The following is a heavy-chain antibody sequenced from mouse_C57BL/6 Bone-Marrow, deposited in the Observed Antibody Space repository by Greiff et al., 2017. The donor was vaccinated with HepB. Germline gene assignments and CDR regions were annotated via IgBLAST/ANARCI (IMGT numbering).Heavy chain of an antibody. D-gene: IGHD6-2*01. CDR1: GFTFNTYA. CDR3: VREVGNESCWYFDV. CDR2: IRSKSSNYAT. J-gene: IGHJ1*03. Sequence: EVQRVESGGGLVQPKGSLKLSCAASGFTFNTYAMHWVRQAPGKGLEWVARIRSKSSNYATYYADSVKDRFTISRDDSQSMLYLQMNNLKTEDTAMYYCVREVGNESCWYFDVWGTGTTVTVSS. V-gene: IGHV10-3*01.